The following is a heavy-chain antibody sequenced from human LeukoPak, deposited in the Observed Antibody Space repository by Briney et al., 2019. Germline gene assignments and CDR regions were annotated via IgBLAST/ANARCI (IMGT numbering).Heavy chain of an antibody. CDR3: ASPRADYEGWFDP. CDR2: IYYSGST. V-gene: IGHV4-39*01. D-gene: IGHD4-17*01. CDR1: GGSISSSSYY. Sequence: PSETLSLTCTVSGGSISSSSYYWGWIRQPPGKGLEWIGSIYYSGSTYYNPSLKSRVTISVDTSKNQFSLKLSSVTAADTAVYYCASPRADYEGWFDPWGQGTLVTVSS. J-gene: IGHJ5*02.